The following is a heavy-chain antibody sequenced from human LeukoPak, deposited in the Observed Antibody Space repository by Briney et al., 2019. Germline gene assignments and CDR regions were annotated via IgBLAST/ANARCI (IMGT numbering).Heavy chain of an antibody. J-gene: IGHJ4*02. CDR1: GYIFPSYG. CDR2: ISAYNGNT. D-gene: IGHD6-13*01. V-gene: IGHV1-18*01. CDR3: ARDGSAAGVFDY. Sequence: ASVKVSCKASGYIFPSYGISWVRQAPGQGLEWMGWISAYNGNTYYAQKLQGRVTMTTDTSTSTAYMELRSLRSDDTAVYYCARDGSAAGVFDYWGQGTLVTVSS.